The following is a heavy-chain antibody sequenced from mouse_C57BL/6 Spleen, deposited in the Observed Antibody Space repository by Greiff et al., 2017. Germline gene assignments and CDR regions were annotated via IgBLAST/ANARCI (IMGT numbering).Heavy chain of an antibody. Sequence: QVQLQQPGPELVKPGASVKLSCKASGYTFTSYWMHWVKQRPGQGLEWIGNINPSNGGTNYNEKFKSKATLTVDKSSSTAYMQLSSLTSEDSAVYDGARSRNYGNHYYALDYWGQGTSVTVSS. V-gene: IGHV1-53*01. CDR2: INPSNGGT. CDR1: GYTFTSYW. J-gene: IGHJ4*01. D-gene: IGHD2-1*01. CDR3: ARSRNYGNHYYALDY.